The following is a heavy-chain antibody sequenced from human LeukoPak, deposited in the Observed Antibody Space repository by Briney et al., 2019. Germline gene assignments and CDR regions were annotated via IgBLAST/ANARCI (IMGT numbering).Heavy chain of an antibody. D-gene: IGHD2-2*01. CDR1: GGSISSSSYY. Sequence: PSETLSLTCTVSGGSISSSSYYWGWIRQPPGKGLEWIGSIYYSGSTYYNPSLKSRVTISVDTSKNQFSLKLSSVTAADTAVYYCARDLGVPAAILDYWGQGTLVTVSS. CDR2: IYYSGST. CDR3: ARDLGVPAAILDY. V-gene: IGHV4-39*07. J-gene: IGHJ4*02.